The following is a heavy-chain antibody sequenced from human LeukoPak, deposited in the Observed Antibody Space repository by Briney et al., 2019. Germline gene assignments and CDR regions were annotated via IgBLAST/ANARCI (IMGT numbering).Heavy chain of an antibody. CDR1: GFAVSNNY. Sequence: GGSLRLSCAASGFAVSNNYMSWVRQAPGKGLEWVSALSANGGATYYANSVKGRFTISRDNSKNTLYLQMNRLRVEDTAVYFCAKDLEYSFDYWGQGTLVTVSS. D-gene: IGHD2/OR15-2a*01. J-gene: IGHJ4*02. CDR3: AKDLEYSFDY. V-gene: IGHV3-23*01. CDR2: LSANGGAT.